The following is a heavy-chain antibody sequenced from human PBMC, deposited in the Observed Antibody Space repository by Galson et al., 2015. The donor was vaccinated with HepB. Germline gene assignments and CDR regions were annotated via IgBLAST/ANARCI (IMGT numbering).Heavy chain of an antibody. CDR1: GLTFSVYG. D-gene: IGHD3-3*01. J-gene: IGHJ4*02. CDR2: ISFDGSKK. CDR3: AKDTYYGYGILFGHLDQ. Sequence: SLRLSCAASGLTFSVYGMHWVRQAPGKGLEWVAVISFDGSKKYYVDSVKGRFTISRDNSKNTLYLQMNNLRAEDTAIYYCAKDTYYGYGILFGHLDQWGQGTLVTVSS. V-gene: IGHV3-30*18.